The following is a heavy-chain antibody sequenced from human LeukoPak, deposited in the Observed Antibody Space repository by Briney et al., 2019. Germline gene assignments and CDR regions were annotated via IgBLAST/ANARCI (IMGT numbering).Heavy chain of an antibody. J-gene: IGHJ3*02. V-gene: IGHV1-18*01. CDR2: ISAYNGNS. CDR1: GYTFTSYD. Sequence: ASVKVSCKASGYTFTSYDINWVRQAPGQGLEWMGWISAYNGNSNYAQKLQGRVTMTTDTSTSTAYKELRSLRSDDTAVYYCARVGYYDSQHAFDIWGQGTMVTVSS. D-gene: IGHD3-22*01. CDR3: ARVGYYDSQHAFDI.